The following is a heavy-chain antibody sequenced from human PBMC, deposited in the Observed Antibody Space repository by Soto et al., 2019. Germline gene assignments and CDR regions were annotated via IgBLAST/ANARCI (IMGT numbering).Heavy chain of an antibody. V-gene: IGHV1-69*13. CDR2: IIPIFGTA. Sequence: GASVKVSCKASGGAFSSYAISWVRQAPGQGLEWMGGIIPIFGTANYAQKFQGRVTITADESTSTAYMELSSLRSEDTAVYYCARVWIRVGIVGATSYNWFDPWGQGTLVTVSS. J-gene: IGHJ5*02. CDR1: GGAFSSYA. CDR3: ARVWIRVGIVGATSYNWFDP. D-gene: IGHD1-26*01.